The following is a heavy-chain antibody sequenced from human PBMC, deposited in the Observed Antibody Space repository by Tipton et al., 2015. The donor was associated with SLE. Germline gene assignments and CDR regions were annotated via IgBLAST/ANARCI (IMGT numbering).Heavy chain of an antibody. CDR2: MDPDSGNT. J-gene: IGHJ4*02. D-gene: IGHD3-16*01. Sequence: QSGAEVKKPGASVEVSCKASGYTFTSFDLYWVRQATGEGLEWMGWMDPDSGNTGYAPKFQGRVTMTRNTSISIAYMELSRLGSEDTAVYYCARVGGGYWGQGTLVTVSS. V-gene: IGHV1-8*01. CDR1: GYTFTSFD. CDR3: ARVGGGY.